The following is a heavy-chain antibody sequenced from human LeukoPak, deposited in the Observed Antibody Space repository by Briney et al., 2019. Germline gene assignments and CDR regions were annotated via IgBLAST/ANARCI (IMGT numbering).Heavy chain of an antibody. Sequence: SETLSLTCTVSGGSISSSSYYWGWIRQPPGKGLEWIGSIYYSGSTYYNPSLKSRVTISVDTSKNQFSLKLSSVTAADTAVYYCARGRVVVPAATINWFDPWGQGTLVTVSS. CDR3: ARGRVVVPAATINWFDP. CDR2: IYYSGST. J-gene: IGHJ5*02. D-gene: IGHD2-2*01. V-gene: IGHV4-39*01. CDR1: GGSISSSSYY.